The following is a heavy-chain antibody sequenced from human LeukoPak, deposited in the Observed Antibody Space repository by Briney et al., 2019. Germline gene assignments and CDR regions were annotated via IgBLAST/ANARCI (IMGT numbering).Heavy chain of an antibody. CDR1: GYSFTSYW. V-gene: IGHV5-51*01. J-gene: IGHJ6*03. Sequence: GESLKISCKGSGYSFTSYWIGWVRHMPGKGLEWMGIIYPGDSDTRYSPSFQGQVTISADKSISPSYLQWSSLKASDTAMYYCARLPTVTTTHYYYYYMDVWGKGTTVTVSS. CDR3: ARLPTVTTTHYYYYYMDV. CDR2: IYPGDSDT. D-gene: IGHD4-11*01.